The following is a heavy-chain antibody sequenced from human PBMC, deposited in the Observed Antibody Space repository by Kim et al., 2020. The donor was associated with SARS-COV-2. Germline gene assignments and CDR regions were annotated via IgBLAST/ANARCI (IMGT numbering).Heavy chain of an antibody. CDR1: GGSFSGYY. J-gene: IGHJ4*02. D-gene: IGHD3-10*01. Sequence: SETLSLTCAVYGGSFSGYYWSWIRQPPGKGLEWIGEINHSGRTNYNPSLTSRVTISVDTSKNQFSLKLTSVTAADTAVYYCARSLSNTSGSASHYCDLWGQGTLVTVSS. CDR3: ARSLSNTSGSASHYCDL. V-gene: IGHV4-34*01. CDR2: INHSGRT.